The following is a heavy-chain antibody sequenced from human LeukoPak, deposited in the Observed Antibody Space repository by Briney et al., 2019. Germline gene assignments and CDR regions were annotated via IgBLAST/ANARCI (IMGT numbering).Heavy chain of an antibody. J-gene: IGHJ4*02. CDR3: AATPPLTDYDVWSGYYNLDE. CDR2: INPNSGGT. CDR1: GYTFTGYY. D-gene: IGHD3-3*01. V-gene: IGHV1-2*02. Sequence: ASVKVSCKASGYTFTGYYMHWVRQAPGQGLEWMGWINPNSGGTNYAQKFQGRVTMTRDTSISTAYMELSRLRSDDTAVYYCAATPPLTDYDVWSGYYNLDEWGQGTLVTVSA.